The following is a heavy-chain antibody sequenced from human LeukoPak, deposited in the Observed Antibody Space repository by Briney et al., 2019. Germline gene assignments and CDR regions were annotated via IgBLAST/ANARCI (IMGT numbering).Heavy chain of an antibody. D-gene: IGHD2-15*01. CDR2: ITCSGTTT. CDR3: VKGRYCSASSCYNWGGFDY. V-gene: IGHV3-23*01. CDR1: GFTFRNYA. Sequence: GGSLRLSCVPWGFTFRNYAMIWVRHSPGRALVCVSSITCSGTTTYYALSVKRLLTISTDNSKNMFYLKMNSLRAEATVAYYCVKGRYCSASSCYNWGGFDYWGQGTLVTVSS. J-gene: IGHJ4*02.